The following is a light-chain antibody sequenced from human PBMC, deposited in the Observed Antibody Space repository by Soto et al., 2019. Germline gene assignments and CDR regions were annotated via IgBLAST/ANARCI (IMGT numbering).Light chain of an antibody. CDR3: QHTTDFT. Sequence: DIQMTQSPSTLSASVGDRVTITCQASQDISNHLNWYQQKPGKAPKLLIYDASNLETGVPSRFSGSTSGAESTLTITGLQPDDLGTYYCQHTTDFTFGQGTKVDIK. J-gene: IGKJ2*01. CDR1: QDISNH. V-gene: IGKV1-33*01. CDR2: DAS.